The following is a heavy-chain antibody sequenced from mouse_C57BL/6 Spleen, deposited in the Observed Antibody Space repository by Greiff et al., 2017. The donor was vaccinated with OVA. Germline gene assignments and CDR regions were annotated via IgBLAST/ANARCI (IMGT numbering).Heavy chain of an antibody. CDR2: IRSKSNNYAT. Sequence: EVKLMESGGGLVQPKGSLKLSCAASGFSFNTYAMNWVRQAPGKGLEWVARIRSKSNNYATYYADSVKDRFTISRDDSESMLYLQMNNLKTEDTAMYYCVRQGTGVDYWGQGTSVTVSS. D-gene: IGHD4-1*01. V-gene: IGHV10-1*01. J-gene: IGHJ4*01. CDR1: GFSFNTYA. CDR3: VRQGTGVDY.